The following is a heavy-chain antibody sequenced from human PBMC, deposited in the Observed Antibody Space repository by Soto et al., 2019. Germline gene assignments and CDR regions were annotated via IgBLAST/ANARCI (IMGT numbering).Heavy chain of an antibody. J-gene: IGHJ4*02. Sequence: QVQLVQSGAEGKKPGSSVKVSCKASGGTFSSYAISWVRQAPGRGLEWMGGIIPIFGTAHYAQKFQGRVTITADESTTTAYMELSSLRSEDTAVYYCARETATFVYWGQGTLVTVSS. CDR3: ARETATFVY. V-gene: IGHV1-69*01. CDR1: GGTFSSYA. D-gene: IGHD6-25*01. CDR2: IIPIFGTA.